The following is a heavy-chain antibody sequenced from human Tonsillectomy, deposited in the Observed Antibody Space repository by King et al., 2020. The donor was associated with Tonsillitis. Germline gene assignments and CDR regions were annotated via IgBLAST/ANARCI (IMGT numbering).Heavy chain of an antibody. Sequence: VQLVESGGGLVKPGGSLRLSCAASGFIFSDYYMSWIRQAPGKGLEWLSYIGSSGTIYYGDSVKGRFTVSRDNAKNSLYLQMNSLRAEDTAVYYCARLLRYYSDSSDGAFDIWGQGTMVTVSS. D-gene: IGHD3-22*01. V-gene: IGHV3-11*01. J-gene: IGHJ3*02. CDR2: IGSSGTI. CDR3: ARLLRYYSDSSDGAFDI. CDR1: GFIFSDYY.